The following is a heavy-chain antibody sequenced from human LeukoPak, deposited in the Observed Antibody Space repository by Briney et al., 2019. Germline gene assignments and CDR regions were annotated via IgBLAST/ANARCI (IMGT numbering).Heavy chain of an antibody. J-gene: IGHJ4*02. D-gene: IGHD3-22*01. CDR1: GFTFDDYA. CDR2: ISGDGGST. Sequence: PGGSLRLSCAASGFTFDDYAMRWVRQAPGKGLEWVSLISGDGGSTYNADSVKGRFTFSRDNSKNSLYLQMNSLRTEDTALYYCAKDPGIRDYYYYSSGYGRFEYWGQGTVVTVSS. CDR3: AKDPGIRDYYYYSSGYGRFEY. V-gene: IGHV3-43*02.